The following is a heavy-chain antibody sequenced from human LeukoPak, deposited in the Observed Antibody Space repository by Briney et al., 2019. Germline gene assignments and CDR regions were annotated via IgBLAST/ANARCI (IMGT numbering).Heavy chain of an antibody. CDR3: AKHSRDSSGYFYYYYYMDV. Sequence: GGSLRLSCAGSGFTFSSYAMSWVRQAPGKGLEWVSAISGSGGSTYYADSVKGRFTISRDNSKNTLYLQMNSLRAEDTAVYYCAKHSRDSSGYFYYYYYMDVWGKGTTVTVSS. CDR2: ISGSGGST. CDR1: GFTFSSYA. D-gene: IGHD3-22*01. J-gene: IGHJ6*03. V-gene: IGHV3-23*01.